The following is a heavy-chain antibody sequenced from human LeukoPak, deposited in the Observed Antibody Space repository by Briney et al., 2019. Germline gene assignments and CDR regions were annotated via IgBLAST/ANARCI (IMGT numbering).Heavy chain of an antibody. CDR1: GYSFTSYW. Sequence: GESLKISCKGSGYSFTSYWIGWVRQKPGKGLEWMGIIYPGDSDTRYSPSFQGQVTISADKSISTAYLQWSSLKASDTAMYYCARLTTAHYYYYYMDVWGKGTTVTISS. CDR3: ARLTTAHYYYYYMDV. J-gene: IGHJ6*03. V-gene: IGHV5-51*01. D-gene: IGHD4-17*01. CDR2: IYPGDSDT.